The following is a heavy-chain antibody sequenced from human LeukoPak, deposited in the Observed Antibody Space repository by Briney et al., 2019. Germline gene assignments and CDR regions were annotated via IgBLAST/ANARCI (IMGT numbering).Heavy chain of an antibody. CDR2: IYYSGST. Sequence: PSETLSLTCTVSGGSISSYYWSWIRQPPGKGLEWIGYIYYSGSTNYNPSLKSRVTISLDTSKNQFSLKLNSVTAADTAVYYCATLVIIIRLDYWGQGTLVTVSS. CDR3: ATLVIIIRLDY. D-gene: IGHD3-10*01. J-gene: IGHJ4*02. V-gene: IGHV4-59*08. CDR1: GGSISSYY.